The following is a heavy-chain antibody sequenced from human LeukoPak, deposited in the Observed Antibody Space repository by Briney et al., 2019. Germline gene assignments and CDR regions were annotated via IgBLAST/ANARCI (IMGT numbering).Heavy chain of an antibody. CDR1: GVSIWANY. Sequence: SETLSLTCTVSGVSIWANYWSWIRQTPGKGLDWIGFAHYSGAVDYNPSLKSRVTISVDTSNSQFSLQLTSVTAADTATYYCARGSYYDFLFDPWGQGILVTVSS. D-gene: IGHD3-3*01. CDR3: ARGSYYDFLFDP. V-gene: IGHV4-59*03. J-gene: IGHJ5*02. CDR2: AHYSGAV.